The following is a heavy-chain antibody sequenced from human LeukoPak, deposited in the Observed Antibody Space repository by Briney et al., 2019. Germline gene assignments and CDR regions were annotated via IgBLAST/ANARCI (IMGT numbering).Heavy chain of an antibody. D-gene: IGHD3-10*01. CDR3: ARSLRVRGVPDYMDV. J-gene: IGHJ6*03. CDR2: IYKNAIT. V-gene: IGHV3-53*01. Sequence: GGSLRLSCAASGFTVSSNYMTWVRQAPGKGLEWVSVIYKNAITYYADTVKGRFTISRDNSKNMLYLQMNSLRADDTAVYYCARSLRVRGVPDYMDVWGKGTTVTISS. CDR1: GFTVSSNY.